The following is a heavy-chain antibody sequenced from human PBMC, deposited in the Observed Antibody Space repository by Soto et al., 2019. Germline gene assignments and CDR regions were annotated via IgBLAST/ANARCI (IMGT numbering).Heavy chain of an antibody. D-gene: IGHD3-3*01. CDR3: ARLTYYDFWSGYWFDP. CDR2: IYYSGST. J-gene: IGHJ5*02. CDR1: GGSISSSSYY. V-gene: IGHV4-39*01. Sequence: KPSETLSLTCTVSGGSISSSSYYWGWIRQPPGKGLEWIGSIYYSGSTYYNPSLKSRVTISVDTSKNQFSLKLSSVTAADTAVYYCARLTYYDFWSGYWFDPWGQGTLVTVSS.